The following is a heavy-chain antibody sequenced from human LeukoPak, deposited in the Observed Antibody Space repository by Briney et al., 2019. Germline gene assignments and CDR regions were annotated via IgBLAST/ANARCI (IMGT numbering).Heavy chain of an antibody. CDR3: ARGPSVVATIVDY. J-gene: IGHJ4*02. V-gene: IGHV4-59*01. Sequence: SQTLSLTCTVSGGSISSYYWSWIRQPPGKGLEWIGYIYYSGSTNYNPSLKSRVTISVDTSKNQFSLKLSSVTAADTAVYYCARGPSVVATIVDYWGQGTLVTVSS. D-gene: IGHD5-12*01. CDR1: GGSISSYY. CDR2: IYYSGST.